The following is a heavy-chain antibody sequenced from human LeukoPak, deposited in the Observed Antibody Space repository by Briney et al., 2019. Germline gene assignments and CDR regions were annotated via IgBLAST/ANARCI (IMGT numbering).Heavy chain of an antibody. CDR1: GGSISNYY. V-gene: IGHV4-59*01. D-gene: IGHD3-22*01. J-gene: IGHJ4*02. CDR2: IPYSGNT. Sequence: SETLSLTCTVSGGSISNYYWTWIRQPPGKGLEWIGFIPYSGNTNYNPSLKSRVTISLDTSKNQFSLKLISVTAADTAVYYCARGVGSGYTDYWGQGALVTVSS. CDR3: ARGVGSGYTDY.